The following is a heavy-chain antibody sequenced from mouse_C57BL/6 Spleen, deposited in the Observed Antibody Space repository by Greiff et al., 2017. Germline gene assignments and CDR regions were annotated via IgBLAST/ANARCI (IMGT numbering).Heavy chain of an antibody. V-gene: IGHV14-2*01. D-gene: IGHD1-1*01. CDR2: IDPEDGET. CDR1: GFNIKDYY. CDR3: AGSYYYGSSYNFDV. Sequence: EVQLQQSGAELVKPGASVKLSCTASGFNIKDYYMHWVKQRTEQGLEWIGRIDPEDGETKYAPKFQGKATITADTSSNTAYLPLSSLTSEDTAVYYCAGSYYYGSSYNFDVWGTGTTVTVSS. J-gene: IGHJ1*03.